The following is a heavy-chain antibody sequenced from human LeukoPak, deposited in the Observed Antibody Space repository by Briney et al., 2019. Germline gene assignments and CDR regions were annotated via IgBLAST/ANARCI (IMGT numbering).Heavy chain of an antibody. Sequence: GGSLRLSCAASGFTFSGYGMHWVRQAPGKGLEWVAVISFDGSKKYYADAVKGRFTISSDTSKNTLYLQMNSLRAEDTAVYHCAKESSGWYGFDYWGQGTLVIVSS. J-gene: IGHJ4*02. D-gene: IGHD6-19*01. V-gene: IGHV3-30*18. CDR2: ISFDGSKK. CDR1: GFTFSGYG. CDR3: AKESSGWYGFDY.